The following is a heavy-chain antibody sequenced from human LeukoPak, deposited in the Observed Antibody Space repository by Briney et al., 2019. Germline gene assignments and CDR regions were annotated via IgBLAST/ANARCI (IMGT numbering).Heavy chain of an antibody. Sequence: PSETLSFTCAVYGGSFSGYYWSWIRQPPGKGLEWIGEINHSGSTNYNPSLKSRVTISVDTSKNQFSLKLSSVTAADTAVYYCARGLVEAFDYWGQGTLVTVSS. J-gene: IGHJ4*02. CDR2: INHSGST. V-gene: IGHV4-34*01. CDR1: GGSFSGYY. CDR3: ARGLVEAFDY.